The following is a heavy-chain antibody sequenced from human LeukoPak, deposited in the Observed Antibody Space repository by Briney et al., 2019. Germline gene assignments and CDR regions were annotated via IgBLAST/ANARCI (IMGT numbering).Heavy chain of an antibody. Sequence: GGSLRLSCVVSGFTFSNYWMAWVRQTPGKGLEWVANIKQSGGEKYYVDSVEGRFTISRDNSKNSLYLQMNSLRAEDTAMYYRARGYCGTDNCYAGPNFDYWGQGTLVTVSS. J-gene: IGHJ4*02. D-gene: IGHD2-2*01. CDR2: IKQSGGEK. V-gene: IGHV3-7*03. CDR1: GFTFSNYW. CDR3: ARGYCGTDNCYAGPNFDY.